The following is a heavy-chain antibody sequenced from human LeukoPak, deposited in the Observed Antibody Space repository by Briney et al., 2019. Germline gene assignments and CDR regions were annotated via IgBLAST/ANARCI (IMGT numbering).Heavy chain of an antibody. CDR1: GGPFSGYY. V-gene: IGHV4-34*01. Sequence: SETLSLTCAVYGGPFSGYYWSWIRQPPGKGLEWIGEINHSGSTNYNPSLKSRVTISVDTSKNQFSLKLSSVTAADTAVYYCARRAAAGRIDYWGQGTLVTVSS. CDR2: INHSGST. CDR3: ARRAAAGRIDY. D-gene: IGHD6-13*01. J-gene: IGHJ4*02.